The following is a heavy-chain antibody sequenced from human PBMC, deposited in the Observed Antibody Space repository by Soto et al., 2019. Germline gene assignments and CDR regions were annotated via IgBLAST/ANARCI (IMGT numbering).Heavy chain of an antibody. V-gene: IGHV3-23*01. J-gene: IGHJ4*02. CDR2: ISGSGDSA. D-gene: IGHD6-19*01. CDR1: GFTFSDYA. Sequence: VQLLESGGGLVQPGGSLRLSCAASGFTFSDYAMNWVRQAPGKGLEWVSDISGSGDSARYADSVKGRFTISRDNSKNTLYLQMNSLRVGDTAVYYCGKERRGSGWSVCNYWGQGTLVTVSS. CDR3: GKERRGSGWSVCNY.